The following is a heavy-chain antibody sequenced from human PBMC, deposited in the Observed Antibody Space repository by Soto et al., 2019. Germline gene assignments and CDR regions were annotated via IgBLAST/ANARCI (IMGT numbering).Heavy chain of an antibody. CDR1: GFTFSRYG. CDR3: AKAAMIVVVMEGFFDY. J-gene: IGHJ4*02. D-gene: IGHD3-22*01. Sequence: PGGSLRLSCAASGFTFSRYGLHWVRQAPGTGPEWVAVISYDGSNKYYVDSVKGRFTISRDNSKNTLYLQMNSLRAEDTAVYYCAKAAMIVVVMEGFFDYWGQGTLVTVSS. V-gene: IGHV3-30*18. CDR2: ISYDGSNK.